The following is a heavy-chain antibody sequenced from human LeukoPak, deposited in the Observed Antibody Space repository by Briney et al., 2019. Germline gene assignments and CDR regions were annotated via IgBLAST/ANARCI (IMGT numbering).Heavy chain of an antibody. Sequence: SETLSLTCTVSGGSISSYYWSWIRQPPGKGLEWIGYIYYSGSTNYNPSLKSRVTISVDTSKNQFSLKLSSVTAADTAVYYCARHFSGGWYFDLWGRGTLVTVSS. J-gene: IGHJ2*01. CDR1: GGSISSYY. V-gene: IGHV4-59*08. CDR3: ARHFSGGWYFDL. D-gene: IGHD3-3*01. CDR2: IYYSGST.